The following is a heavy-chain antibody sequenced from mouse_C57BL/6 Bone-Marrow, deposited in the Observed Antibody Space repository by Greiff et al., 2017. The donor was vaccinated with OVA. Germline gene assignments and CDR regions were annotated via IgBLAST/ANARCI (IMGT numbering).Heavy chain of an antibody. D-gene: IGHD2-3*01. CDR1: GYSFTGYY. J-gene: IGHJ4*01. CDR3: ARSPLYDGYYVGDDMDY. Sequence: VQLQQSGPELVKPGASVKISCKASGYSFTGYYMNWVKQSPEKSLEWIGEINPSTGGTTYNQKFKAKATLTVDKSSSTAYMQLKSLTSEDSAVYYCARSPLYDGYYVGDDMDYWGQGTAVTVSA. CDR2: INPSTGGT. V-gene: IGHV1-42*01.